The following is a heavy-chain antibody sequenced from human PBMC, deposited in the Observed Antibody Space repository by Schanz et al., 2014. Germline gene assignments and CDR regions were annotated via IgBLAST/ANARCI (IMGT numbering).Heavy chain of an antibody. Sequence: EVQLLESGGGLVQPGGSLRLSCAASGFTFSSYAMSWVRQAPGKGLEWVSAISGRDGSTYYADSVRGRFTISRDNSKNTLYLQMNSLRAEDTAVYYCARGGFFDSTSFDSWGQGTLVTVSS. J-gene: IGHJ4*02. V-gene: IGHV3-23*01. CDR1: GFTFSSYA. CDR2: ISGRDGST. CDR3: ARGGFFDSTSFDS. D-gene: IGHD2-2*01.